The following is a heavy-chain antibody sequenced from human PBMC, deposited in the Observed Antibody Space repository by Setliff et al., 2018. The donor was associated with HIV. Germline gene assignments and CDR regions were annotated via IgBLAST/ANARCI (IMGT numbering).Heavy chain of an antibody. J-gene: IGHJ4*02. CDR1: GGSFSGYY. CDR3: ARATGPTFYFDY. Sequence: SETLSLTCAVYGGSFSGYYWSWIRQTPGEGLEWIGEINFGGSTKYNPSLKSRVTISEGTSKNQFSLSLKSVTAADTALYYCARATGPTFYFDYWGQGTLVTVSS. V-gene: IGHV4-34*01. CDR2: INFGGST.